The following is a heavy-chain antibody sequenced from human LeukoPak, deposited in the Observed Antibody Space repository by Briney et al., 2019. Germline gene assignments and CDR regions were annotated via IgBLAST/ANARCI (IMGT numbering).Heavy chain of an antibody. D-gene: IGHD6-19*01. J-gene: IGHJ3*02. V-gene: IGHV1-69*13. CDR1: GGTFSSYA. Sequence: SVKVSCKASGGTFSSYAISWVRQAPGQGLEWMGGIIPIFGTANYAQKFQGRATITADESTSTAYMELSSLRSEDTAVYYCARRRVAVAPSLDIWGQGTMVTVSS. CDR2: IIPIFGTA. CDR3: ARRRVAVAPSLDI.